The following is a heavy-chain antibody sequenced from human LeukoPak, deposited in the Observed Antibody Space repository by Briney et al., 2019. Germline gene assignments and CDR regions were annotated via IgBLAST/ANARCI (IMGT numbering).Heavy chain of an antibody. CDR1: GYTFTVYY. D-gene: IGHD2-15*01. CDR3: ASRYCSGGSCGLGY. CDR2: INPNSGGT. J-gene: IGHJ4*02. V-gene: IGHV1-2*02. Sequence: ASVTVSCKASGYTFTVYYMHWVRQAPGQGLEWMGWINPNSGGTNYAQKFQGRVTITRDTSISTAYMELSRLRCDDTAVYYCASRYCSGGSCGLGYWGQGTLVTVSS.